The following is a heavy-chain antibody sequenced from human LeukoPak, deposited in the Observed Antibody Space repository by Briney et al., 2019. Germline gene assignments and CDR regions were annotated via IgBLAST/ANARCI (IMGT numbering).Heavy chain of an antibody. V-gene: IGHV2-70*04. CDR2: IDWDDDK. J-gene: IGHJ4*02. D-gene: IGHD1-26*01. Sequence: ESGHTLVNPTQTLTLTCTFSGFSLSTSGMRVSWIRQPPGKAPEWLARIDWDDDKFYSTSLKTRLTISKDTSKNQVVLTMTNMDPVDTATYYCARLNSGTYLDYWGQGTLVTVSS. CDR3: ARLNSGTYLDY. CDR1: GFSLSTSGMR.